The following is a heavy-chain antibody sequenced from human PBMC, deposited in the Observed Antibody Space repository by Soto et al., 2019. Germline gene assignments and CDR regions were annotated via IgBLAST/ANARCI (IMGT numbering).Heavy chain of an antibody. Sequence: LRLSCAASGFTFSSYWMSWVRQAPGKGLEWVANIKQDGSEKYYVDSVKGRFTISRDNAKNSLYLQMNSLRAEDTAVYYCARVHNYYYYYYMDVWGKGTTVTVSS. CDR3: ARVHNYYYYYYMDV. V-gene: IGHV3-7*01. D-gene: IGHD2-21*01. CDR1: GFTFSSYW. CDR2: IKQDGSEK. J-gene: IGHJ6*03.